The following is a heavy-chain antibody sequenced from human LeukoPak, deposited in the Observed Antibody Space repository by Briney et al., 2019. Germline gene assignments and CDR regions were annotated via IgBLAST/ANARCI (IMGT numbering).Heavy chain of an antibody. J-gene: IGHJ5*02. Sequence: SETLPLTCTVSGASINNNFWTWIRQPPGKGLEWIGYIYSSGSANYNPSLKSRVTISGDTSKNQISLKLTSVTAADTAVCFCARHRDYYDTWGQGTLVTVSS. CDR1: GASINNNF. CDR2: IYSSGSA. V-gene: IGHV4-59*08. CDR3: ARHRDYYDT. D-gene: IGHD3-22*01.